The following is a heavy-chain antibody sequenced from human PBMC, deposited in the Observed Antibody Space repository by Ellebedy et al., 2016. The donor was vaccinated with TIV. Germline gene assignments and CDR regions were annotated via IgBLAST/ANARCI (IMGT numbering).Heavy chain of an antibody. CDR3: AKATGPDDRQWPHFDY. J-gene: IGHJ4*02. D-gene: IGHD3-9*01. CDR1: GFTVRNNY. Sequence: GESLKISCAVSGFTVRNNYMTWVRQAPGKGLEWVSIISTRGTTYYTDSVKGRFTISRDNSRNTLFLQMNSLRAEDTAIDYYAKATGPDDRQWPHFDYWGQGTVVTVSS. CDR2: ISTRGTT. V-gene: IGHV3-53*01.